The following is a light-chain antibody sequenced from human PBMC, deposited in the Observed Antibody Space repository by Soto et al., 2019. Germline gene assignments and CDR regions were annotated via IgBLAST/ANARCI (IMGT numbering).Light chain of an antibody. CDR3: CSYATPRQ. CDR1: TSDVGSYNL. Sequence: QSALTQPASVSGSPGQSITISCTGTTSDVGSYNLVSWYQQHPGKAPKLIIYEVSERPSGVSTRFSGSKSGNMASLTISGLRAEDEAEYYCCSYATPRQFGGGTKVTVL. CDR2: EVS. J-gene: IGLJ2*01. V-gene: IGLV2-23*02.